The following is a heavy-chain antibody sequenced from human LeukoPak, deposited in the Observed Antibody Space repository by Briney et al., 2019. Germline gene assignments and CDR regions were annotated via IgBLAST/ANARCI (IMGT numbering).Heavy chain of an antibody. CDR1: GGSFSSYA. J-gene: IGHJ3*02. CDR2: IIPILGIA. V-gene: IGHV1-69*04. CDR3: ARGDAFDI. Sequence: SVKVSCKASGGSFSSYAISWVRQAPGQGLEWMGRIIPILGIANYAQKFQGRVTITADKSTSTAYMELRSLRSEDTAVYYCARGDAFDIWGQGTMVTVSS.